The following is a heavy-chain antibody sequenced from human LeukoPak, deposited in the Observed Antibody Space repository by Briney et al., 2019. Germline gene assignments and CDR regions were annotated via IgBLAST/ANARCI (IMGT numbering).Heavy chain of an antibody. D-gene: IGHD3-10*01. CDR1: GGCISSGDYY. CDR3: ARVTMVRGVIEVDY. J-gene: IGHJ4*02. CDR2: IYYSGST. Sequence: SETLSLTRTVSGGCISSGDYYWSWIRQPPRKGLEWIGYIYYSGSTYYNPSLKSRVTISVDTSKNQFSLKLSSVTAADTAVYYCARVTMVRGVIEVDYWGQGTRVTVSS. V-gene: IGHV4-30-4*01.